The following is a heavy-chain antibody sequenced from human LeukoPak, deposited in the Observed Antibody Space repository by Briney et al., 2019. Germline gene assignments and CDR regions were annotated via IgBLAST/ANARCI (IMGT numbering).Heavy chain of an antibody. CDR1: GFTFSSYW. V-gene: IGHV3-74*01. CDR2: INSDGSST. D-gene: IGHD5-12*01. Sequence: GGSLRLSCAASGFTFSSYWMHWVRQAPGKGLVWVSRINSDGSSTSYADSVKGRFAISRDNAKNTLYLQMNSLRAEDTAVYYCARALSGYDLFDYWGQGTLVTVSS. CDR3: ARALSGYDLFDY. J-gene: IGHJ4*02.